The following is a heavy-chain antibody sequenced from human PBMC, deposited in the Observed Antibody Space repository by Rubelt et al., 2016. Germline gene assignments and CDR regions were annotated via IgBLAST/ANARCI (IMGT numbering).Heavy chain of an antibody. CDR1: GYSIGSGYY. CDR2: IYHSGTT. D-gene: IGHD4-17*01. Sequence: QVQLQESGPGLVKPSETLSLTCTVSGYSIGSGYYWGWIRQPPGKGLEWIGSIYHSGTTYSNPSLMRGITIAVDTSKNHSSLRLSSVTAADTAGYYCARIISTAVTPVDYWGQGTLVTVSS. V-gene: IGHV4-38-2*02. J-gene: IGHJ4*02. CDR3: ARIISTAVTPVDY.